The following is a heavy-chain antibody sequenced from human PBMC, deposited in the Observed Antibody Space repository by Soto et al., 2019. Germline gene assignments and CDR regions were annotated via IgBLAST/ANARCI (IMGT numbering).Heavy chain of an antibody. V-gene: IGHV4-61*01. Sequence: QVQLQESGPGLVRPSETPSLTCTDSGDSVRGGNHYWRWIRHPPGKRLEWIGYSLYTGRPNYNPSLMSRVTISVDPSKYHFSLEMISVSAVESAVYYCERRRGSSYVFGRCGQGTMVIVSS. J-gene: IGHJ3*01. CDR3: ERRRGSSYVFGR. CDR1: GDSVRGGNHY. CDR2: SLYTGRP. D-gene: IGHD3-3*01.